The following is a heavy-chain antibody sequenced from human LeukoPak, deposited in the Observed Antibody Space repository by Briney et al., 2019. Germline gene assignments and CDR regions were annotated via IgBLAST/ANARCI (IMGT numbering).Heavy chain of an antibody. CDR3: AKDHYWSIDY. CDR1: GFTVSTTY. D-gene: IGHD3-3*01. V-gene: IGHV3-53*01. J-gene: IGHJ4*02. CDR2: IYVDGRT. Sequence: GGSLRLSCAASGFTVSTTYMSWVRQAPGKGLEWVSLIYVDGRTYYADSVKGRFTISRDIAKNTLYLQMNSLRAEDTGVYYCAKDHYWSIDYWGRGTLVTVSS.